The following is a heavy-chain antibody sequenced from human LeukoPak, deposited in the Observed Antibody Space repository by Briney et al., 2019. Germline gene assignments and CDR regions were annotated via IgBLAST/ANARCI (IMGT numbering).Heavy chain of an antibody. Sequence: SVKVSCKASGGTFSSYTISWVRQAPGQGLEWMGRIIPILGIANYAQKFQGRVTITADKSTSTAYMELSSLRSEDTAVYYCARDLGGYSYGGYYYYGMDDWGQGTTVTVSS. CDR1: GGTFSSYT. CDR2: IIPILGIA. J-gene: IGHJ6*02. D-gene: IGHD5-18*01. CDR3: ARDLGGYSYGGYYYYGMDD. V-gene: IGHV1-69*04.